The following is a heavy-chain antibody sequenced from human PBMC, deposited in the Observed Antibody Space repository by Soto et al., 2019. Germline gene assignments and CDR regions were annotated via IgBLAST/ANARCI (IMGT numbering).Heavy chain of an antibody. CDR1: GDSISSYY. V-gene: IGHV4-59*01. Sequence: SETLSLTCTVSGDSISSYYWSWIRQPPGKGLEWIGYIYYSGSTNYNPSLKSRVTISVDTSKNQFSLKLSSVTAADTAVYYCASLRGYMTFLFDYWGQGTLVTVSS. D-gene: IGHD3-16*02. CDR2: IYYSGST. J-gene: IGHJ4*02. CDR3: ASLRGYMTFLFDY.